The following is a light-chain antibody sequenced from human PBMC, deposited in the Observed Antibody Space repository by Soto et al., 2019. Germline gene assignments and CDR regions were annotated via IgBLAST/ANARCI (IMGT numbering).Light chain of an antibody. CDR1: QSISSSY. J-gene: IGKJ1*01. CDR2: GAS. V-gene: IGKV3-20*01. CDR3: QQYGSSSWT. Sequence: EIVLTQSPGTLSFSPVKRATLSCRASQSISSSYLAWYQQRPGQAPRLLIYGASSRATGIPDRFSGSGSGTEFTLTISRLEPEDFAVYYCQQYGSSSWTFGQGTKVDIK.